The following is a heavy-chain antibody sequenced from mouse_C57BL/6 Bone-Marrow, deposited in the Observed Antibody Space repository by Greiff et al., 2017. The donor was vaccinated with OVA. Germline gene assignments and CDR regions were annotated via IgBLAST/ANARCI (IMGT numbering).Heavy chain of an antibody. J-gene: IGHJ2*01. V-gene: IGHV5-16*01. CDR3: ARAGDYLDY. CDR2: INYDGSST. D-gene: IGHD4-1*01. CDR1: GFTFSDYY. Sequence: DVKLVESEGGLVQPGSSMKLSCTASGFTFSDYYMAWVRQVPEKGLEWVANINYDGSSTYYLDSLKSRFIISRDNAKNILYLQMSSLKSEDTATYYCARAGDYLDYWGQGTTLTVSS.